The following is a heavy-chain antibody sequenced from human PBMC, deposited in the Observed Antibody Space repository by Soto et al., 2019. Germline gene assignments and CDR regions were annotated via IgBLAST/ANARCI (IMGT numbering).Heavy chain of an antibody. D-gene: IGHD1-1*01. Sequence: QVQLQESGPGLVKPSQTLSLTCTVSGGSISSVGYYWSWIRQRPGKGLEWIGYIYYSGSTYYNPSRKSRVTISIDTSKNQFSLKLSAVTAADTAVYYCARDERKSDIVDHWGQGTLVTVAS. CDR2: IYYSGST. CDR3: ARDERKSDIVDH. CDR1: GGSISSVGYY. V-gene: IGHV4-31*03. J-gene: IGHJ4*02.